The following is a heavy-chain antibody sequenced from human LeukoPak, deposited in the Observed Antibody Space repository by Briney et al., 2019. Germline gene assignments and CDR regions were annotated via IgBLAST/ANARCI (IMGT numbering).Heavy chain of an antibody. CDR2: IWYDGSNN. Sequence: GGSLRLSCAASGFTFSSYGMHWVRQAPGKGLGWVAAIWYDGSNNYYADSVKGRFTISRDNSKNTLYVQMNSLRAEDTAVYYCARGRVFLDYWGQGTLVTVSS. V-gene: IGHV3-33*01. J-gene: IGHJ4*02. CDR3: ARGRVFLDY. CDR1: GFTFSSYG.